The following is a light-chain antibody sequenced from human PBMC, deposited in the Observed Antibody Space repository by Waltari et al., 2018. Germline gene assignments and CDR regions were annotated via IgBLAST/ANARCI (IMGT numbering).Light chain of an antibody. CDR1: ENVNNY. Sequence: DIQMTQSPSSLSASVGDRVTITCRASENVNNYLNWYQQKPGKAPKLLIYKAYPLQSGVSSSFSGSGSGTHYACTISSLQSEDVATYYCQHGYGTPFTFGPGTKLHIK. CDR3: QHGYGTPFT. J-gene: IGKJ3*01. V-gene: IGKV1-39*01. CDR2: KAY.